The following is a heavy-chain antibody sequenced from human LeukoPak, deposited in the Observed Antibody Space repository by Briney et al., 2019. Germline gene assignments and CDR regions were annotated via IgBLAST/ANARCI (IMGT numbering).Heavy chain of an antibody. J-gene: IGHJ4*02. Sequence: ASVKVSCKVSGYTLTALALHWVRQAPGKGFEWIGGFDSEEYDTIYAQKFQGRVTMTEDTSTDTAYMELSSLYFEDTAVYYCATLEPEPGDFGGLAYWGQGTQVTVSS. V-gene: IGHV1-24*01. D-gene: IGHD4-17*01. CDR2: FDSEEYDT. CDR3: ATLEPEPGDFGGLAY. CDR1: GYTLTALA.